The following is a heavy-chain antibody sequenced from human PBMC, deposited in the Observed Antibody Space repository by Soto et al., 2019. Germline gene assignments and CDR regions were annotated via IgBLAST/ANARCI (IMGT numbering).Heavy chain of an antibody. CDR3: AIFHGYSSSWKPGGWFDP. CDR1: GGSISSYY. V-gene: IGHV4-59*01. CDR2: IYYSGST. Sequence: SETLSLTCTVSGGSISSYYWSWIRQPPGKGLEWIGYIYYSGSTNYNPSLKSRVTISVDTSKNQFSLKLSSVTAADTAVYYCAIFHGYSSSWKPGGWFDPWGQGTLVTVSS. J-gene: IGHJ5*02. D-gene: IGHD6-13*01.